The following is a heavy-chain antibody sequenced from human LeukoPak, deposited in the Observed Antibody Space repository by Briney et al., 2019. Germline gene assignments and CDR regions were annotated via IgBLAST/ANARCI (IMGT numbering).Heavy chain of an antibody. CDR3: ARVKYSSSSPHNWFDP. CDR1: GGTFSSYA. V-gene: IGHV1-69*05. Sequence: ASVKVSYKASGGTFSSYAISWVRQAPGQGLEWMGGIIPIFGTANYAQKFQGRVTITTDESTSTAYMELSSLRSEDTAVYYCARVKYSSSSPHNWFDPWGQGTLVTVSS. CDR2: IIPIFGTA. D-gene: IGHD6-6*01. J-gene: IGHJ5*02.